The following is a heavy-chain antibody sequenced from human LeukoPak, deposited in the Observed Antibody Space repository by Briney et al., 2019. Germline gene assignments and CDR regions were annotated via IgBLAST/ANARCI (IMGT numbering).Heavy chain of an antibody. J-gene: IGHJ4*02. Sequence: GASVKVSCRASGYTFTSYDINWVRQATGQGLEWMGWMNPNSGNTGYAQKFQGRVTMTRNTSISTAYMELSSLRSEDTAVYYCARGLRRFGELLGYWGQGTLVAVSS. CDR1: GYTFTSYD. D-gene: IGHD3-10*01. CDR3: ARGLRRFGELLGY. CDR2: MNPNSGNT. V-gene: IGHV1-8*01.